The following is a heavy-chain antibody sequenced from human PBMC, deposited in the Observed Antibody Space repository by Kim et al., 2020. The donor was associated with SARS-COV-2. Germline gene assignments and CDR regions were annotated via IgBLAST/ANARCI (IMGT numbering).Heavy chain of an antibody. Sequence: GGSLRLSCAASGFTFSSYSMNWVRQAPGKGLEWVSSISSSSSYIYYADTVKGRFTISRDNAKNSLYLQMNSLRAEDTAVYYCARALSFELSGSSGDSDRNDYWGQGTLVTVSS. CDR1: GFTFSSYS. CDR3: ARALSFELSGSSGDSDRNDY. V-gene: IGHV3-21*01. CDR2: ISSSSSYI. J-gene: IGHJ4*02. D-gene: IGHD3-22*01.